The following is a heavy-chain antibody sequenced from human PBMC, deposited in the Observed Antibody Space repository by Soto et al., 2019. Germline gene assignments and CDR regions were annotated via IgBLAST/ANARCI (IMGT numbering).Heavy chain of an antibody. D-gene: IGHD3-10*01. Sequence: PSETLSLTCTVSGGSISSYYWIWIRQPPGKGLEWIGYIYYSGSTNYNPSLKSRVTISVDTSKNQFSLKLSSVTAADTAVYYCARAPRGNYGYPSYFDYWVQGTLVTVSS. V-gene: IGHV4-59*01. CDR3: ARAPRGNYGYPSYFDY. J-gene: IGHJ4*02. CDR2: IYYSGST. CDR1: GGSISSYY.